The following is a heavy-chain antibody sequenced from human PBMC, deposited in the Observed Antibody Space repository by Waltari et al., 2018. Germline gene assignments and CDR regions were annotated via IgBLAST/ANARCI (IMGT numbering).Heavy chain of an antibody. D-gene: IGHD3-22*01. CDR2: INSDGSST. CDR3: ASEPSYYYDSSGYQD. CDR1: GFTFSSYW. Sequence: EVQLVESGGGLVQPGGSLSLSCAASGFTFSSYWMHWVRQAPGKGLVWVSRINSDGSSTSYADSVKGRFTISRDNAKNTLYLQMNSLRAEDTAVYYCASEPSYYYDSSGYQDWGQGTLVTVSS. J-gene: IGHJ4*02. V-gene: IGHV3-74*01.